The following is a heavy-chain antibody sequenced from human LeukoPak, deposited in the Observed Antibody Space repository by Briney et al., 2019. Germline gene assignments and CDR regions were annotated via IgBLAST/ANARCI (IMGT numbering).Heavy chain of an antibody. Sequence: ASVKISCKASGYTFTDYYVHWVRQVPGQGLEWMGRISPNNGGTNYAQKFRGRLTVTRDTSISTAYMELSSLRSDDTAVYYCAKNRAGYYADYWGQGTLVTVSS. V-gene: IGHV1-2*06. J-gene: IGHJ4*02. D-gene: IGHD4-17*01. CDR3: AKNRAGYYADY. CDR1: GYTFTDYY. CDR2: ISPNNGGT.